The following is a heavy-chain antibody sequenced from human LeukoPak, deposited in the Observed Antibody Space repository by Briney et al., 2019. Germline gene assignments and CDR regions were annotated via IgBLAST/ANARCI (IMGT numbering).Heavy chain of an antibody. V-gene: IGHV4-59*08. CDR2: IYYSGST. J-gene: IGHJ4*02. CDR3: ARAPHSSSWYGGLGPFDY. CDR1: GGSISSYY. D-gene: IGHD6-13*01. Sequence: SETLSLTCTVSGGSISSYYWSWIRQPPGKGLEWIGYIYYSGSTNYNPSLKSRVTISVDTSKNQFSLKLSSVTAADTAVYYCARAPHSSSWYGGLGPFDYWGQGTLVTVSS.